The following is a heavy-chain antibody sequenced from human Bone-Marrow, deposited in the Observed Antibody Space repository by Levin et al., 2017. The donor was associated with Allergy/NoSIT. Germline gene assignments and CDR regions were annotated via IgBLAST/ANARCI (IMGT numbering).Heavy chain of an antibody. Sequence: QAGESLKISCAAYGFTFNNYWMSWVRQAPGKGLEWVANIKQDGSEKYYVDSVKGRFTISRDNAKNSLYLQINSLRAEDTAVYYCARDKSNPHFDYWGQGTLVTVSS. CDR3: ARDKSNPHFDY. CDR1: GFTFNNYW. J-gene: IGHJ4*02. D-gene: IGHD4-11*01. CDR2: IKQDGSEK. V-gene: IGHV3-7*01.